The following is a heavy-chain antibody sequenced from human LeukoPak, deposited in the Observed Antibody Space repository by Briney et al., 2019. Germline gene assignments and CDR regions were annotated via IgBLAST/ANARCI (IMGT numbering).Heavy chain of an antibody. D-gene: IGHD3-22*01. V-gene: IGHV4-4*07. CDR3: ARAGYYYDTSHYYHDY. CDR1: GGSISSYY. J-gene: IGHJ4*02. Sequence: SETLSLTCTVSGGSISSYYWSWIRQPAGKGLEWIGRIFTSGNTNYNPSLKSRVTMSVDTSKNQLSLKLSSVTAADTAVYYRARAGYYYDTSHYYHDYWGQGTLVTVSS. CDR2: IFTSGNT.